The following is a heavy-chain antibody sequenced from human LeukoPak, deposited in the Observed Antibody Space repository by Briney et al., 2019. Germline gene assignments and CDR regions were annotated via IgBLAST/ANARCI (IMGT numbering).Heavy chain of an antibody. CDR3: ARSPAGANYYLDV. J-gene: IGHJ6*03. V-gene: IGHV3-48*03. CDR2: ISSSGSTM. CDR1: GFTFSSYE. Sequence: GGSLRLSCAASGFTFSSYEMNWVRQAPGKGLEWVSYISSSGSTMYYADSVKGRFTISRDNAKHSLSLQMNGLRAEDTAVYYCARSPAGANYYLDVWGKGTTVTISS. D-gene: IGHD1-14*01.